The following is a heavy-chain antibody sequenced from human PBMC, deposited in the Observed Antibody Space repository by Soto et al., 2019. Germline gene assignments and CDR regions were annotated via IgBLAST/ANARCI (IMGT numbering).Heavy chain of an antibody. CDR1: GGSISSSSFH. D-gene: IGHD3-10*01. Sequence: SETLSLTCTVSGGSISSSSFHWGWIRQPPGKGLEWFGSIYYSGSTYYNPSLKSRVTISVDTSKNQFSLKLSSVTAADTAVYYCARGGRNMVRGVTLIPQKYYYYGMDVWGQGTTVT. V-gene: IGHV4-39*07. J-gene: IGHJ6*02. CDR2: IYYSGST. CDR3: ARGGRNMVRGVTLIPQKYYYYGMDV.